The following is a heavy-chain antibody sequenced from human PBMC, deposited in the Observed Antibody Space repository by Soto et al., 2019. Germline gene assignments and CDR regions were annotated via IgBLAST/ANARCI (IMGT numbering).Heavy chain of an antibody. Sequence: PSETLSLTCAVYGGSFSGYYWSWIRQPPGKGLEWIGEINHSGSTNYNPSLKSRVTISVDTSKNQFSLKLSSVTAADTAVYYCARKNWNFDPWGQGTLVTVSS. J-gene: IGHJ5*02. CDR1: GGSFSGYY. D-gene: IGHD1-1*01. CDR2: INHSGST. V-gene: IGHV4-34*01. CDR3: ARKNWNFDP.